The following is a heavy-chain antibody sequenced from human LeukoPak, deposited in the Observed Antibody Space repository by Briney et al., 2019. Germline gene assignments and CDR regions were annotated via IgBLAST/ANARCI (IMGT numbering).Heavy chain of an antibody. J-gene: IGHJ4*02. CDR2: IWYDGSNK. D-gene: IGHD3-3*01. Sequence: GGSLRLSCAASGFTFSSYGMHWFRQAPGKGLEWVAVIWYDGSNKYYADSVKGRFTISRDNSKNTLYLQMNSLRAEDTAVYYCARDLSDPYDFWGGYYANWGQGTLVTVSS. V-gene: IGHV3-33*01. CDR1: GFTFSSYG. CDR3: ARDLSDPYDFWGGYYAN.